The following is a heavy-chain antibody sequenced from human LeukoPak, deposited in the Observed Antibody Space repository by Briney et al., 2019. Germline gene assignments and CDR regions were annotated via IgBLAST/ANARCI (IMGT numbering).Heavy chain of an antibody. CDR3: ARRLTGYNSGYDY. D-gene: IGHD6-19*01. CDR1: GFTFNSYA. V-gene: IGHV3-64*01. CDR2: ISSTGVST. J-gene: IGHJ4*02. Sequence: GGSLRLSCAASGFTFNSYAMHWVRQAPGKGLEYVSAISSTGVSTYYANSVKGRFTISRDNSKNTLYLQMDSLRVEDMAVYYCARRLTGYNSGYDYWGQGTLVTVSS.